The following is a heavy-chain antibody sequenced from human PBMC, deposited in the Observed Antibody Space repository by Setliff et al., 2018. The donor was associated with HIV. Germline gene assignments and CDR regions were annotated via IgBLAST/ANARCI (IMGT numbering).Heavy chain of an antibody. CDR1: GASISSGGFY. D-gene: IGHD3-22*01. V-gene: IGHV4-31*03. CDR2: IHYSGNT. CDR3: ARVRGDDYSGHIDH. Sequence: SETLSLTCTVSGASISSGGFYWNWIRQRPGKGLEWIGHIHYSGNTYYNPSLKSRLSVSLVTSTNHFSLKLMSMTAADTAVYYCARVRGDDYSGHIDHWGRGTLVTVSS. J-gene: IGHJ4*02.